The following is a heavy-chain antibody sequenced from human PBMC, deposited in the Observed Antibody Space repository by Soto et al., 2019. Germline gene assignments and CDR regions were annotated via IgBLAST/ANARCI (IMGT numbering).Heavy chain of an antibody. D-gene: IGHD5-12*01. J-gene: IGHJ4*02. Sequence: QVQLQQWGAGLLKPSETLSLTCAVYGGSFSGYYWSWIRQPPGQGLEWIGYIYYIGSANYNPSLKSRVTISVDTSKNQFSLKLSSVTAADTAVYYCARADRGGYNLSFDYWGQGTLVIVSS. CDR1: GGSFSGYY. CDR3: ARADRGGYNLSFDY. V-gene: IGHV4-34*11. CDR2: IYYIGSA.